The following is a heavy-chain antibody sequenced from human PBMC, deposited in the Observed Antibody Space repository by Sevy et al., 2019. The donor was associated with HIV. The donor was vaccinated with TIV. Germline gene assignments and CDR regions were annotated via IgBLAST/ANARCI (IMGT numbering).Heavy chain of an antibody. D-gene: IGHD2-2*02. Sequence: SETLSLTCSVSGDSINNYYWSWIRQPPGKGLEWIGYTSYSGTPNYSPSLKRRVDISVDTSIHQFSLKVNSFTAADTAVYYCARLRWDVVDAPGATPGCYFDSWGQGILVTVSS. CDR1: GDSINNYY. CDR2: TSYSGTP. CDR3: ARLRWDVVDAPGATPGCYFDS. V-gene: IGHV4-59*12. J-gene: IGHJ4*02.